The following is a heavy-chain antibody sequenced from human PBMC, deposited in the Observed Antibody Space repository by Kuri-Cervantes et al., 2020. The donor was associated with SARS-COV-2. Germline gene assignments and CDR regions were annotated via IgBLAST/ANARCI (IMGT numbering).Heavy chain of an antibody. CDR1: GYSISSGYY. V-gene: IGHV4-38-2*02. Sequence: ESLKISCTVSGYSISSGYYWGWIRQPPGKGLEWIGSIYHSGSTYYNPSLKSRVTMSVDTSKNQFSLKLSSVTAADTAVYYCARDGYCSSTSCYMDYYYYYMDVWGKGTTVTVSS. J-gene: IGHJ6*03. D-gene: IGHD2-2*02. CDR2: IYHSGST. CDR3: ARDGYCSSTSCYMDYYYYYMDV.